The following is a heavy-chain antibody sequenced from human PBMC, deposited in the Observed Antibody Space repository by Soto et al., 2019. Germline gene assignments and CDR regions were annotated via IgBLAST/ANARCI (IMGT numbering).Heavy chain of an antibody. D-gene: IGHD6-13*01. CDR2: IYYSGST. Sequence: KPSETLSLTCTVSGGSISSSSYYWGWIRQPPGKGLEWIGSIYYSGSTYYNPSLKSRVTISVDTSKNQFSLKLSSVTAADTAVYYCARHRHHPTQQLAPFDYWGQGTLVTVSS. V-gene: IGHV4-39*01. J-gene: IGHJ4*02. CDR1: GGSISSSSYY. CDR3: ARHRHHPTQQLAPFDY.